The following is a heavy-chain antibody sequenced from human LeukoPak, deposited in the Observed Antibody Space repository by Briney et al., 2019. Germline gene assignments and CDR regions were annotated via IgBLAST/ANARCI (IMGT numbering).Heavy chain of an antibody. V-gene: IGHV3-9*03. CDR3: AKGLYYDILTGYPDY. Sequence: GRSLRLSCAASGFTFDDYAMHWVRQAPGKGLEWVSGISWNSGSIGYADSVKGRFTISRDNAKNSLYLQMNSLRAEDMALYYCAKGLYYDILTGYPDYWGQGTLVTVSS. CDR1: GFTFDDYA. J-gene: IGHJ4*02. CDR2: ISWNSGSI. D-gene: IGHD3-9*01.